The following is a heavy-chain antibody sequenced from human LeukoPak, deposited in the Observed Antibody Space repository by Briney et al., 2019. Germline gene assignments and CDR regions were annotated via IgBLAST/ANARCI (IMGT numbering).Heavy chain of an antibody. CDR2: ISSSSSYI. CDR1: GFTFSSYS. CDR3: ARDDYGGNLQDAFDI. J-gene: IGHJ3*02. V-gene: IGHV3-21*01. D-gene: IGHD4-23*01. Sequence: GGSLRLSCEASGFTFSSYSMNWVRQAPGKGLEWVSSISSSSSYIYYADSVKGRFTISRDNAKNSLYLQMNSLRAEDTAVYYCARDDYGGNLQDAFDIWGQGTMVTVSS.